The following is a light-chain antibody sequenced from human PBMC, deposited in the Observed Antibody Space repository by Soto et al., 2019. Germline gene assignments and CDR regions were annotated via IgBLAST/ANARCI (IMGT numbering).Light chain of an antibody. V-gene: IGKV3-15*01. J-gene: IGKJ1*01. Sequence: DIVMTQSPATLSLSPGERATLSCRASQSVSSRLAWYQQKPGKAPKLLIYGASTLTSGIPSRFSGSGSGTEFTLTISSLQSEDFATYYCQHYNNYPEAFGQGTKVDIK. CDR3: QHYNNYPEA. CDR1: QSVSSR. CDR2: GAS.